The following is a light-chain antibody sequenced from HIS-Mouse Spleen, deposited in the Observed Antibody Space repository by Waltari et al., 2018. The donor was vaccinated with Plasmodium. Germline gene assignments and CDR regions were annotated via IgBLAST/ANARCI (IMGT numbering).Light chain of an antibody. J-gene: IGLJ1*01. CDR2: DVS. CDR1: SSDVGGYNY. V-gene: IGLV2-11*01. Sequence: QSALTQPRSVSGSPGQSVTISCTGTSSDVGGYNYVSWYQQHPGKAPKVMIYDVSKRPSGVPDGFSGYKSGNTASLTISGLQAEDEADYYCCSYAGSYTFVFGTGTKVTVL. CDR3: CSYAGSYTFV.